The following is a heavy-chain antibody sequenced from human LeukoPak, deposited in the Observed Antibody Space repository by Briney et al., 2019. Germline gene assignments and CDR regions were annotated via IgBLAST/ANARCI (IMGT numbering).Heavy chain of an antibody. CDR2: IYTGGTI. CDR1: GFTVSSTY. J-gene: IGHJ4*02. Sequence: GGSLRLSCAASGFTVSSTYITWVRQAPGKGLEWVSVIYTGGTIYYADSVKGRFTISRDNSKNTVYLDMNSLRAEDTAVYYCARGPYGSGSYSHFWGQGTLVTVSS. V-gene: IGHV3-66*01. CDR3: ARGPYGSGSYSHF. D-gene: IGHD3-10*01.